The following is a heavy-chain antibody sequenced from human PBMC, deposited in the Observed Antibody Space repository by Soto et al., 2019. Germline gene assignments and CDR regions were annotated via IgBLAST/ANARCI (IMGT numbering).Heavy chain of an antibody. J-gene: IGHJ4*02. CDR3: AREEFSMVFFDY. CDR2: MSYDGSNK. CDR1: GFTFSRYA. Sequence: QVPLVESGGGVVQPGRSLRLSCAASGFTFSRYAMHWVRQAPGKGLEWVAVMSYDGSNKYYADSVKGRFAISRDNSKNTLYLQMNSLRAEDTAVYYCAREEFSMVFFDYWGQGTLVTVSS. V-gene: IGHV3-30*09. D-gene: IGHD3-10*01.